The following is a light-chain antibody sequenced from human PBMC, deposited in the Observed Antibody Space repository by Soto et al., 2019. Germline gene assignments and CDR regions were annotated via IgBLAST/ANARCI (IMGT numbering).Light chain of an antibody. Sequence: EIVLPQSPATLYLSPGERATLSCRASQSVSSFLAWYQQKPGQAPRLLIYDASNRATGIPTRFSGSGSGTDFTLTISSLEPEDFAVYYCQQRINWPLTFGGGTKVEIK. CDR2: DAS. CDR3: QQRINWPLT. J-gene: IGKJ4*01. CDR1: QSVSSF. V-gene: IGKV3-11*01.